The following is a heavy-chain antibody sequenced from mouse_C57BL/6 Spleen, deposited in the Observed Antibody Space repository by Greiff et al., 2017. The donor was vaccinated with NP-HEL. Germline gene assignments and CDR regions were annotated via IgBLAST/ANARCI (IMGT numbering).Heavy chain of an antibody. J-gene: IGHJ2*01. D-gene: IGHD3-2*02. V-gene: IGHV1-82*01. CDR2: IYPGDGDT. CDR3: ARSPAQDYCDY. Sequence: QVQLQQSGPELVKPGASVKISCKASGYAFSSSWMNWVKQRPGKGLEWIGRIYPGDGDTNYNGKFKGKATLTADNSASTAYMQLSSLTSEDSAVYFCARSPAQDYCDYWGQGTTLTVSS. CDR1: GYAFSSSW.